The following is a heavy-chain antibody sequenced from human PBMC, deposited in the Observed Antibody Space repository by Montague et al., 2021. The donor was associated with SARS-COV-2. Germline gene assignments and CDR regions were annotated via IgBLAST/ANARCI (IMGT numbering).Heavy chain of an antibody. J-gene: IGHJ3*01. CDR3: ARLKRYLDSSGSPSGFDV. CDR2: IYYTGNT. Sequence: SETLSLTCTVSGGSITNNIDYWAWIRQPPGKGLEWIGSIYYTGNTYYNPSLKSRVTISVVTSKNHLTLKLSSVTAAETAVYYCARLKRYLDSSGSPSGFDVWGQGTKVTVSS. D-gene: IGHD3-22*01. V-gene: IGHV4-39*02. CDR1: GGSITNNIDY.